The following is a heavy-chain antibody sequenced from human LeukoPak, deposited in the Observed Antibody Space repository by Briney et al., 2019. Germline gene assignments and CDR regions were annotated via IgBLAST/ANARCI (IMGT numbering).Heavy chain of an antibody. Sequence: GESLKISCKGSGYSFTSYWIGWERQMPGKGLEWMGIIYPGDSDTRYSPSFQGQVTISADKSISTAYLQWSSLKASDTAMYYCASRSSGWYDAFDIWGQGTMVTVSS. J-gene: IGHJ3*02. CDR3: ASRSSGWYDAFDI. V-gene: IGHV5-51*01. CDR2: IYPGDSDT. CDR1: GYSFTSYW. D-gene: IGHD6-19*01.